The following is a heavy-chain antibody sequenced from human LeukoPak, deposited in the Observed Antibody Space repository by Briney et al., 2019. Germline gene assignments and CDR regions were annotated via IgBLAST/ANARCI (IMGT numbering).Heavy chain of an antibody. Sequence: ASVKVSCKASGYSFTSYYLHWVRQAPGQGLEWMGIINLSGGSTTYAQKFQGRVTMTRDTSTSTVHMELSSPRSDDTAVYYCASGVTTKTPDFWGQGTLVTVSS. D-gene: IGHD4-17*01. CDR2: INLSGGST. V-gene: IGHV1-46*01. CDR1: GYSFTSYY. CDR3: ASGVTTKTPDF. J-gene: IGHJ4*02.